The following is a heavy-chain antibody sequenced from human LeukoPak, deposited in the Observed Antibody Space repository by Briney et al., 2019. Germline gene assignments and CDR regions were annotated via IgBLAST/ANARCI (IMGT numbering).Heavy chain of an antibody. D-gene: IGHD4-17*01. CDR2: ITSNGGST. Sequence: QSGGSLRLSCAASGFTFSSYAMYWVRQAPGKGLEYVSDITSNGGSTYYANSVKGRFTISRDNSKNTLYLQMGSLGAEDMAVYYCARGNSVNYHFYGLDVWGQGTTVTVSS. CDR1: GFTFSSYA. CDR3: ARGNSVNYHFYGLDV. V-gene: IGHV3-64*01. J-gene: IGHJ6*02.